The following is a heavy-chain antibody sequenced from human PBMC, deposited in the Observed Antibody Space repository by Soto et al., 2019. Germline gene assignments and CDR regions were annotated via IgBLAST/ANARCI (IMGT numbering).Heavy chain of an antibody. J-gene: IGHJ4*02. D-gene: IGHD5-12*01. Sequence: SETLSLTCTVSGGSISSGGYYWSWIRQHPEKGLEWIGYIYYTGNTYYNASLKSRVTISVDTSNNQFSLKLSSVTAADTAVYYCARGRDGYNLGYWGQGALVTVSS. V-gene: IGHV4-31*03. CDR3: ARGRDGYNLGY. CDR1: GGSISSGGYY. CDR2: IYYTGNT.